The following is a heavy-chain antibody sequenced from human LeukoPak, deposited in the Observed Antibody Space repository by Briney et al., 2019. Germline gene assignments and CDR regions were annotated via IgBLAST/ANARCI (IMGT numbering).Heavy chain of an antibody. V-gene: IGHV3-7*01. CDR1: GFSFSSYW. J-gene: IGHJ4*02. CDR3: ARDFGSSSSFDY. Sequence: QPGGSLRLSCAASGFSFSSYWMSWVRQAPGKGLEWVANIKQDGSEKYYVDSVKGRFTISRDSAKNSLYLQMNSLRAEDTAVYYCARDFGSSSSFDYWGQGTLVTVSS. CDR2: IKQDGSEK. D-gene: IGHD6-13*01.